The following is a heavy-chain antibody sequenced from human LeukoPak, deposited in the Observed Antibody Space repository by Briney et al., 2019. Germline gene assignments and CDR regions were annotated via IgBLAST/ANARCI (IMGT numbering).Heavy chain of an antibody. V-gene: IGHV4-30-2*01. CDR2: IYHSGSA. CDR3: ARGGITILGVVYPFDP. J-gene: IGHJ5*02. CDR1: GDSISSGGYS. Sequence: KASETLSLTCGVSGDSISSGGYSWSWIRQPPGKGLEWIGNIYHSGSAYYNPSLKSRVTISVDRSKNQFSLKLSSATAADTAVYFCARGGITILGVVYPFDPWGQGTLITVSS. D-gene: IGHD3-3*01.